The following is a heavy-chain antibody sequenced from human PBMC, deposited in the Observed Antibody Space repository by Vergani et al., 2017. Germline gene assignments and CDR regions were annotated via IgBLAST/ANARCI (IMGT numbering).Heavy chain of an antibody. Sequence: QVQLVQSGAEVKKPGSSVKVSCKASGGTFSSSAISWVRQAPGQGLEWMGGIIPIFGTANYAQNFQGRFTITADESTSTAYMEPSSLRSEDTAVYYCARVRGDGYDGRLDYWGQGTLVTVSS. J-gene: IGHJ4*02. V-gene: IGHV1-69*01. CDR3: ARVRGDGYDGRLDY. CDR2: IIPIFGTA. CDR1: GGTFSSSA. D-gene: IGHD5-24*01.